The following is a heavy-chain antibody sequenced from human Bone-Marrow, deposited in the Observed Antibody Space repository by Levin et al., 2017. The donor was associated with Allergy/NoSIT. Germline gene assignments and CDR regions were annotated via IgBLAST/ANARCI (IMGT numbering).Heavy chain of an antibody. Sequence: RAGGSLRLSCTASGFTFGDYAMSWFRQAPGKGLEWVGFIRSKAYGGTTEYAASVKGRFTISRDDSKSIAYLQMNSLKTEDTAVYYCTRERDYGVFDYWGQGTLVTVSS. J-gene: IGHJ4*02. D-gene: IGHD4-17*01. CDR2: IRSKAYGGTT. CDR3: TRERDYGVFDY. V-gene: IGHV3-49*03. CDR1: GFTFGDYA.